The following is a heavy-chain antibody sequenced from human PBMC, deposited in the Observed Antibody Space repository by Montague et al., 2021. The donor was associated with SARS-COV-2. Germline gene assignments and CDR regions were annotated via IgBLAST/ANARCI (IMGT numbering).Heavy chain of an antibody. D-gene: IGHD3-3*01. CDR2: IKQDGSEK. CDR1: GFTFSSYW. J-gene: IGHJ6*02. Sequence: SLRLSCAASGFTFSSYWMSWVRQAPGKGLVWVANIKQDGSEKYYVDSVKGRFTISRDNAKNSLYLQMNSLRAEDTAVYYCARGRITIFGVEDYYYGMDVWGQGTTVTVSS. CDR3: ARGRITIFGVEDYYYGMDV. V-gene: IGHV3-7*03.